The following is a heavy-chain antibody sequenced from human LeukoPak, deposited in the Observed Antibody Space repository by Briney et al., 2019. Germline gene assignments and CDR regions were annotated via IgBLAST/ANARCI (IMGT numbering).Heavy chain of an antibody. D-gene: IGHD6-13*01. CDR1: GFTFSSYA. Sequence: GGSLRLSCSASGFTFSSYAMHWVRQATGRGLEYVSSISSNGGRTYSADSVKGRFTISRANSKNTLYLQMSRLRAEDTAVYYCVCSSPGSIAAAACSWGKGATVTVSS. J-gene: IGHJ6*04. CDR2: ISSNGGRT. CDR3: VCSSPGSIAAAACS. V-gene: IGHV3-64D*06.